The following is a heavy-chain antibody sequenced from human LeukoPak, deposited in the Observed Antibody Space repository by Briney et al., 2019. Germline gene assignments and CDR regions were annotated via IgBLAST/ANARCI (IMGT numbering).Heavy chain of an antibody. CDR3: AGRHCSDGGCYFAGADPFDY. Sequence: QPGGSLRLSCAASGFTFSSYAMHWVRQAPGKGLEWVAVISYDGSNKYYADSVKGRFTISRDTSKNTVYLQMNSLRVEDTAVYFCAGRHCSDGGCYFAGADPFDYWGQGTLVTVSS. V-gene: IGHV3-30*14. CDR1: GFTFSSYA. D-gene: IGHD2-15*01. CDR2: ISYDGSNK. J-gene: IGHJ4*02.